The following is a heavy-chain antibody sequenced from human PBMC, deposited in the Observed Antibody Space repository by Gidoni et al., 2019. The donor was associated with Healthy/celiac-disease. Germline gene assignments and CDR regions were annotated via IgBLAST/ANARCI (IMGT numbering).Heavy chain of an antibody. V-gene: IGHV3-48*03. Sequence: EVQLVESGGGLVQPGGSLRLSCAASGFTFSSYEMNWVRQAPGKGLGWVSNISRCGSTIYYADFVKGRFNNSRDNAKKSMYLQMNSPRAGGTAVYYCARGWGGVIGIFDYWGQGTLVTVSS. D-gene: IGHD3-16*02. CDR2: ISRCGSTI. CDR1: GFTFSSYE. CDR3: ARGWGGVIGIFDY. J-gene: IGHJ4*02.